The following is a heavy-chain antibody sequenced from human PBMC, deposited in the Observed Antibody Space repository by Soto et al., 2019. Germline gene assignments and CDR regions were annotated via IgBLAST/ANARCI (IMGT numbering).Heavy chain of an antibody. CDR3: ARVGCSGGSCWTKYYYYGMDV. D-gene: IGHD2-15*01. J-gene: IGHJ6*02. CDR1: GFTFSSYA. V-gene: IGHV3-30-3*01. CDR2: ISYDGSNK. Sequence: PGGSLRLSCAASGFTFSSYAMHWVRQAPGKGLEWVAVISYDGSNKYYADSVKGRFTISGDNSKNTLYLQMNSLRAEDTAVYYCARVGCSGGSCWTKYYYYGMDVWGQGTTATVSS.